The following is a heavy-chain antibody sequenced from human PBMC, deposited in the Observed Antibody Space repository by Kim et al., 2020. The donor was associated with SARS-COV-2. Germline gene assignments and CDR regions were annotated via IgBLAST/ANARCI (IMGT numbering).Heavy chain of an antibody. V-gene: IGHV3-74*01. CDR3: ARGSFKQVFDL. CDR1: GFTFSSYW. J-gene: IGHJ5*02. CDR2: IKSDGSDT. D-gene: IGHD2-15*01. Sequence: GGSLRLSCEASGFTFSSYWMSWVRQGPGKGLVWVARIKSDGSDTHYADSVKGRFTISRDNAKNTLHLQLNSLGVEDTAIYYCARGSFKQVFDLWRQGTLVPVPS.